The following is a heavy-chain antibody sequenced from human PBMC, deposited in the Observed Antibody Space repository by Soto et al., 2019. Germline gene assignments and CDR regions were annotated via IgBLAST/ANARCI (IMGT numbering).Heavy chain of an antibody. V-gene: IGHV4-4*02. J-gene: IGHJ3*02. D-gene: IGHD4-17*01. CDR1: SGSISSSNW. Sequence: QVQLQESGPGLVKPSGTLSLTCAVSSGSISSSNWWSWVRQPPGKGLEWIGEIYHGGSTNYNPSLKSRVSISVDKSQNPFSLKLSSVTAADTAVYYCASHDYGDDDAFDIWGQGTMLTVSS. CDR2: IYHGGST. CDR3: ASHDYGDDDAFDI.